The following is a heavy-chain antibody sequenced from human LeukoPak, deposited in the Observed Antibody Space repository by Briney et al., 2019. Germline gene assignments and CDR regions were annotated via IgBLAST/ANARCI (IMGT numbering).Heavy chain of an antibody. V-gene: IGHV4-38-2*01. CDR2: INHSGST. D-gene: IGHD2-21*02. J-gene: IGHJ4*02. CDR3: ASFPDCG. Sequence: PSETLSLTCAVSGYSISSGYQWAWIRQSPGKGLEWIGYINHSGSTNYNPSLKSRVTISVDTSKNQFSLKLSSVTAADTAVYYCASFPDCGWGQGTLVTVSS. CDR1: GYSISSGYQ.